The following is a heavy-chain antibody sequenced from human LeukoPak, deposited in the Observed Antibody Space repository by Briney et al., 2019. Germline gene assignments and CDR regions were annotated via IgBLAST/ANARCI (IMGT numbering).Heavy chain of an antibody. J-gene: IGHJ3*02. Sequence: GGSLRLSCAASGITFSSYAMTWVRQAPGKGLEWVPGIGGSGGSTYFADSVKGRFTISRDNSKNTLYLQMNSLRAADTAVYYCAKAMTVGVLDAFDIWGQGTMVTVSS. CDR1: GITFSSYA. V-gene: IGHV3-23*01. CDR2: IGGSGGST. D-gene: IGHD3-22*01. CDR3: AKAMTVGVLDAFDI.